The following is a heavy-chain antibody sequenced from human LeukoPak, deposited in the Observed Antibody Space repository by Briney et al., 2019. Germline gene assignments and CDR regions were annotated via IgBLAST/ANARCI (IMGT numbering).Heavy chain of an antibody. D-gene: IGHD2-15*01. CDR3: AKGVAVGDDAFDI. V-gene: IGHV3-33*06. CDR1: GFTFSSYG. J-gene: IGHJ3*02. CDR2: IWYDGSNK. Sequence: GGSLRPSCAASGFTFSSYGMHWVRQAPGKGLEWVAVIWYDGSNKYYADSVKGRFTISRDNSKNTLYLQMNSLRAEDTAVYYCAKGVAVGDDAFDIWGQGTMVTVSS.